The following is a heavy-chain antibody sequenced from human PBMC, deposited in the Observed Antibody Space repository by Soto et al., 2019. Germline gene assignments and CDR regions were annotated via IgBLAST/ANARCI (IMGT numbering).Heavy chain of an antibody. J-gene: IGHJ6*02. V-gene: IGHV5-51*01. CDR1: GYTFTNYW. CDR2: IYPGDSDI. D-gene: IGHD6-19*01. Sequence: PXESVKISFKGAGYTFTNYWIGWVRQMPGKGLEWMAIIYPGDSDIRYNPSFQGQVTISADKSISTAYLQWNSLKASDTAIYYCARQPSNGQWYVWGPGTTVTVSS. CDR3: ARQPSNGQWYV.